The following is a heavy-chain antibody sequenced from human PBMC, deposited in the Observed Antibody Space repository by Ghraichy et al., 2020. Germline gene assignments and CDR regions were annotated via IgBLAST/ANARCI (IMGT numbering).Heavy chain of an antibody. CDR1: GGSISSSSYY. D-gene: IGHD2-21*02. V-gene: IGHV4-39*01. J-gene: IGHJ4*02. CDR2: IYYSGST. CDR3: ASPVTADYREFDY. Sequence: SETLSLTCTVSGGSISSSSYYWGWIRQPPGKGLEWIGSIYYSGSTYYNPSLKSRVTISVDTSKNQFSLKLSSVTAADTAVYYCASPVTADYREFDYWGQGTLVTVSS.